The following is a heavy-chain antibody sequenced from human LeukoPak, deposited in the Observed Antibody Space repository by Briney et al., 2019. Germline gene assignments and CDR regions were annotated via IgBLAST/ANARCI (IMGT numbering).Heavy chain of an antibody. J-gene: IGHJ4*02. CDR2: IDPANGAT. V-gene: IGHV1-2*02. CDR3: SRIPKLAPTGDFDY. Sequence: GASVKVSCKTSGYTFTDFSIHWVRQAPGQRLEWMGYIDPANGATRYAQKLQGRVTITRDTSSTTAYMDLRSLRSDDTAVYYCSRIPKLAPTGDFDYWGQGTLVTVSS. D-gene: IGHD1-1*01. CDR1: GYTFTDFS.